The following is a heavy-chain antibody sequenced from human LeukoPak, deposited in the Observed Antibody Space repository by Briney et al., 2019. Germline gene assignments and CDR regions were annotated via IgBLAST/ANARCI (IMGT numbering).Heavy chain of an antibody. D-gene: IGHD6-19*01. J-gene: IGHJ4*02. CDR2: INHSGST. CDR3: ARDPDSSGWFGLDY. Sequence: SETLSLTCAVYGGSFSGYYWSWIRQPPGKGLEWIGEINHSGSTNYNPSLKSRVTISVDTSKNQFSLKLSSVTPEDTAVYYCARDPDSSGWFGLDYWGQGILVTVSS. V-gene: IGHV4-34*01. CDR1: GGSFSGYY.